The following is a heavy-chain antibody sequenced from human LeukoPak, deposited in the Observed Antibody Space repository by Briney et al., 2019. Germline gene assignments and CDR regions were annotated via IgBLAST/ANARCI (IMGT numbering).Heavy chain of an antibody. V-gene: IGHV4-30-4*01. J-gene: IGHJ3*02. D-gene: IGHD6-19*01. CDR2: IYYSGST. Sequence: SETLSLTCTVSGGSISSGDYYWSRIRQPPGKGLEWIGYIYYSGSTYYNPSLRSRVTISVDTSKNQFSLKLSSVIAADTAVYYCARDSPDSSGWSDAFDIWGQGTMVTVSS. CDR3: ARDSPDSSGWSDAFDI. CDR1: GGSISSGDYY.